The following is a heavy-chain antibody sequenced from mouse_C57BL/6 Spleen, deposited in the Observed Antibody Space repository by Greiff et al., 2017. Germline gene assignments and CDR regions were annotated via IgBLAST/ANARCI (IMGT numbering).Heavy chain of an antibody. D-gene: IGHD1-1*01. V-gene: IGHV1-7*01. CDR2: INPSSGST. CDR3: ARYLDYYGSSYGYAMDY. Sequence: QVQLQQPGAELAKPGASVKLSCKASGYTFTSYWMHWVKQRPGQGLEWIGYINPSSGSTKYKQKFKDKATWTADKSSSTAYMQLSSLTYEDSAVYYCARYLDYYGSSYGYAMDYWGQGTSVTVSS. J-gene: IGHJ4*01. CDR1: GYTFTSYW.